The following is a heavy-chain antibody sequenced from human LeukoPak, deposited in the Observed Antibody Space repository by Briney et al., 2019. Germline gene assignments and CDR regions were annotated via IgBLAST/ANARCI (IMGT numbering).Heavy chain of an antibody. V-gene: IGHV4-30-4*01. Sequence: SETLSLTCTVSGGSISSGDYYWSWIRQPPGKGLEWIGYIYYSGSTYYNPSLKSRVTISVDTSKNQFSLKLSSVTAADTAVYYCARFAEYYGSGSAWFDPWGQGTLVTVSS. CDR1: GGSISSGDYY. CDR2: IYYSGST. CDR3: ARFAEYYGSGSAWFDP. J-gene: IGHJ5*02. D-gene: IGHD3-10*01.